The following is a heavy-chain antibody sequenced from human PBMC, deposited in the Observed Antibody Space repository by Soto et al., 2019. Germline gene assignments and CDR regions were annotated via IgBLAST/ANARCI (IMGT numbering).Heavy chain of an antibody. V-gene: IGHV3-74*01. CDR2: IIGDGNEI. Sequence: EVQLAESGGGLVQPGGSLRLSCAASGFTFSSHWMHWVRQAPGKGLVWVSRIIGDGNEITYADSVKGRFTISRDNAKNTVILQLTSLRAEDTAVYYCVRGHVRGNDRHFDYWGQGTLGTVSS. J-gene: IGHJ4*02. CDR1: GFTFSSHW. CDR3: VRGHVRGNDRHFDY. D-gene: IGHD3-16*02.